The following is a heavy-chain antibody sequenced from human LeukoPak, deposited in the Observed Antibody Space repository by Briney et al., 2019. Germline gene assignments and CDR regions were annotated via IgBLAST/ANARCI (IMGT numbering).Heavy chain of an antibody. CDR1: GGTFSSYA. Sequence: ASVKVSCKASGGTFSSYAISWVRQAPGQGLEWMGRIIPILGIANYAQKFQGRVTITADKSTSTAYMELSSLRSEDTAVYYCARDPRGGYSYGYLDYWGQGTLVTVSS. V-gene: IGHV1-69*04. CDR3: ARDPRGGYSYGYLDY. CDR2: IIPILGIA. D-gene: IGHD5-18*01. J-gene: IGHJ4*02.